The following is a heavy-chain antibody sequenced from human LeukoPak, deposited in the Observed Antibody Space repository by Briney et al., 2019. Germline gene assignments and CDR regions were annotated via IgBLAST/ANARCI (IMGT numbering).Heavy chain of an antibody. CDR1: GFTFNNYG. D-gene: IGHD2-15*01. CDR2: ISNTGGTI. CDR3: ARDQCSSGTCYGYYCDY. Sequence: PGGSLRLSCAASGFTFNNYGMHWVRQAPGKGLEWISYISNTGGTIYYADSVKGRFTISRDNAKNSLYLQMSSLGAEDTAVYFCARDQCSSGTCYGYYCDYWGQGTLVTVSS. V-gene: IGHV3-48*01. J-gene: IGHJ4*02.